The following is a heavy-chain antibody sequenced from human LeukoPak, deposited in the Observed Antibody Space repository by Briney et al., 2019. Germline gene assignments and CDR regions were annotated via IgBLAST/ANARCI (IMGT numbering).Heavy chain of an antibody. Sequence: PGGSLRLSCAAFGFTVSRNHMTWVRQAPGKGLEWVSIIYSGGSTYYADSVRGRFTISRDSSQNTLYLQMNGLRVEDTAVYDCVTLPTGDYWGQGTLVTVSS. J-gene: IGHJ4*02. CDR2: IYSGGST. D-gene: IGHD2-15*01. CDR1: GFTVSRNH. CDR3: VTLPTGDY. V-gene: IGHV3-53*01.